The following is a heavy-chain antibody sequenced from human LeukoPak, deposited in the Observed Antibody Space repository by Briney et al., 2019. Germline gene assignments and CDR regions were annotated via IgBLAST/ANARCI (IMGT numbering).Heavy chain of an antibody. CDR3: ARSHRPYYYDSSGLDY. CDR1: GFTFSSYG. D-gene: IGHD3-22*01. V-gene: IGHV3-33*01. J-gene: IGHJ4*02. Sequence: GGSLRLSCAASGFTFSSYGMHWVRQAPGKGLEWVAVIWYDGSNKYYADSVKGRFTISRDNSKNTLYLQMNRLRAEDTAVYYCARSHRPYYYDSSGLDYWGQGTLVTVSS. CDR2: IWYDGSNK.